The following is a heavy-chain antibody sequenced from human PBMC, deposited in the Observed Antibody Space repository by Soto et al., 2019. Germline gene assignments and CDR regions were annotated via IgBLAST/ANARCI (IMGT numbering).Heavy chain of an antibody. D-gene: IGHD3-3*01. Sequence: EVQLLESGGGLVQPGGSLRLSCAASGFTFSSYAMSWVHQAPGKGLEWVSAISGSGGSTYYADSVKGRFTISRDNSKNTLYLQMNGLRAEDTAVYYCAKDQGYYDFWSGPASYGMDVWGQGTTVTVSS. V-gene: IGHV3-23*01. J-gene: IGHJ6*02. CDR2: ISGSGGST. CDR3: AKDQGYYDFWSGPASYGMDV. CDR1: GFTFSSYA.